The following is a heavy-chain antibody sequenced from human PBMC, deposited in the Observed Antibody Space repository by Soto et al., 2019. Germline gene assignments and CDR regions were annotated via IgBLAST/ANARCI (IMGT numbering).Heavy chain of an antibody. J-gene: IGHJ6*02. D-gene: IGHD5-12*01. Sequence: GGSLSLSCAASGFTFSSYAMHWVRQAPGKGLEWVAVISYDGSNKYYADSVKGRFTISRDNSKNTLYLQMNSLRAEDTAVYYCARDLGVATIWDYYYYGMDVWGQGTTVTVSS. CDR1: GFTFSSYA. CDR3: ARDLGVATIWDYYYYGMDV. V-gene: IGHV3-30-3*01. CDR2: ISYDGSNK.